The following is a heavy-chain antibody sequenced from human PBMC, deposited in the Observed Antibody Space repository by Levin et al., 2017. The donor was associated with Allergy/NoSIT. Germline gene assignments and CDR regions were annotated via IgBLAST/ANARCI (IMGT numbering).Heavy chain of an antibody. Sequence: SETLSLTCAVYGGSFSDYYWSWIRQPPGKGLEWIGEINHSGSTNYNPSLKSRVTISLDTSQNQFSLKLSSVTAADTAVYYCARGRKLRFLEWLYRLDYWGQGTLVTVSS. D-gene: IGHD3-3*01. CDR3: ARGRKLRFLEWLYRLDY. V-gene: IGHV4-34*01. CDR1: GGSFSDYY. CDR2: INHSGST. J-gene: IGHJ4*02.